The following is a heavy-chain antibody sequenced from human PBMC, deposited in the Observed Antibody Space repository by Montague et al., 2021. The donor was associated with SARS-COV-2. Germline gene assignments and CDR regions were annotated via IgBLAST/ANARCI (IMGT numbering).Heavy chain of an antibody. Sequence: SETLSLTCAVSGGFISSGNWWSWVRQPPGKGLEWIGEIFHSGAASYNPSLKSRLTISMDKSKNEFSLILNSVTAADTAMYYCARDFVAAVPDRFDSWGQGVLVTVSS. V-gene: IGHV4/OR15-8*02. D-gene: IGHD6-13*01. J-gene: IGHJ4*02. CDR3: ARDFVAAVPDRFDS. CDR1: GGFISSGNW. CDR2: IFHSGAA.